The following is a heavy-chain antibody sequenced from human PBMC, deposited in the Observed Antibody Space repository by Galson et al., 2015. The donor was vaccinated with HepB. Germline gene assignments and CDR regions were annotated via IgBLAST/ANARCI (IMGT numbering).Heavy chain of an antibody. V-gene: IGHV3-30*18. CDR1: GFTFSSYG. Sequence: SLRLSCAASGFTFSSYGMHWDRQAPGKGLEWVAVISYDGSNKYYADSVKGRFTISRDNSKNTLYLQMNSLRAEDTAVYYCAKEAAGMYYFDYWGQGTLVTVSS. CDR2: ISYDGSNK. J-gene: IGHJ4*02. CDR3: AKEAAGMYYFDY. D-gene: IGHD6-13*01.